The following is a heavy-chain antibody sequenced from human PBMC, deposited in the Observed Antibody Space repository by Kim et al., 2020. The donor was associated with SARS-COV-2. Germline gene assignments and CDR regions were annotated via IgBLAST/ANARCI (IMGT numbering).Heavy chain of an antibody. D-gene: IGHD3-10*01. CDR2: ISSSSSYI. J-gene: IGHJ6*03. CDR1: GFTFSSYS. CDR3: ARDSSLITMVRGALYYYYYMDV. Sequence: GGSLRLSCAASGFTFSSYSMNWVRQAPGKGLEWVSSISSSSSYIYYADSVKGRFTISRDNAKNSLYLQMNSLRAEDTAVYYCARDSSLITMVRGALYYYYYMDVWGKGTTVTVSS. V-gene: IGHV3-21*01.